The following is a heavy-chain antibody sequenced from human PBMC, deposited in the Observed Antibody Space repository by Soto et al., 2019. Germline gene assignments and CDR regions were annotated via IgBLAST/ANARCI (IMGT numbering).Heavy chain of an antibody. Sequence: LRLSCAASGFTFSSYAISWVRQAPGKGLEWVSAISGSGGSTYYADSVKGRFTISRDNSKKTLYLQLNSLRAEDTAVYYCAKENSRAVLTFDYWGQGTLVTVSS. V-gene: IGHV3-23*01. CDR1: GFTFSSYA. CDR3: AKENSRAVLTFDY. D-gene: IGHD6-25*01. J-gene: IGHJ4*02. CDR2: ISGSGGST.